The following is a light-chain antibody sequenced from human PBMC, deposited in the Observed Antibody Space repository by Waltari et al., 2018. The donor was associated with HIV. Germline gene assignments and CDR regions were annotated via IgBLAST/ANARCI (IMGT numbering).Light chain of an antibody. Sequence: DIQMTQSPSSLSASVGDRVTITCRASQSISNYLNWYQHKAGKAPKLLIYVASSLQSGVPSRFSGSGSGTDFTLTISSLQPEDFATYYCQQSYSTPLWTFGQGTKVEIE. V-gene: IGKV1-39*01. J-gene: IGKJ1*01. CDR2: VAS. CDR3: QQSYSTPLWT. CDR1: QSISNY.